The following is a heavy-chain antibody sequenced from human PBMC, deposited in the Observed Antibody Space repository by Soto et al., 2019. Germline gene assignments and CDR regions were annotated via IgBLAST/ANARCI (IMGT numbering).Heavy chain of an antibody. CDR3: ARRDY. CDR2: ISWNSGSI. CDR1: GFTFDDYA. V-gene: IGHV3-9*01. J-gene: IGHJ4*02. Sequence: ESGGGLVQPGRSLRLSCAASGFTFDDYAMHWVRQAPGKGLEWVSGISWNSGSIGYADSVKGRFTISRDNAKNSLYLQMNSLRAEDTALYYCARRDYWGQGTLVTVSS.